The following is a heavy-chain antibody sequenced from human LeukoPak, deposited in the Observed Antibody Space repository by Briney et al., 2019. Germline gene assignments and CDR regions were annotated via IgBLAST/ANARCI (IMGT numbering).Heavy chain of an antibody. V-gene: IGHV4-39*01. CDR1: GGSIRSGTYF. D-gene: IGHD3-9*01. J-gene: IGHJ6*03. CDR2: ISHSGIP. CDR3: ARLLSYDILTDHYYKYYMDV. Sequence: PSKTLSLTCTVSGGSIRSGTYFWGWIRQPPGKGLELIGSISHSGIPFYNPSLKSRVSMSVDTSKNQFALKVTSVTAADAAVYFCARLLSYDILTDHYYKYYMDVWGEGTTVTVSS.